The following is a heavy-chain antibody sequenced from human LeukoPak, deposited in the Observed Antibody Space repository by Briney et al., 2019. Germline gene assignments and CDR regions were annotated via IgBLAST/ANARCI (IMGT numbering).Heavy chain of an antibody. V-gene: IGHV3-30*02. CDR1: GFTFSSYG. D-gene: IGHD5-12*01. J-gene: IGHJ4*02. Sequence: GGSLRLSCAASGFTFSSYGMHWVRQAPGKGLKWVAFIRYDGSNKYYADSVKGRFTISRDNSKNTLYLQMNSLRAEDTAVYYCAKVVRSGYDFDYWGRGTLVTVSS. CDR3: AKVVRSGYDFDY. CDR2: IRYDGSNK.